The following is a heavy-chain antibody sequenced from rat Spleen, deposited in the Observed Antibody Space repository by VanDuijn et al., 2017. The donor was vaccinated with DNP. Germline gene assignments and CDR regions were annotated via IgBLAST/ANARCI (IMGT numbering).Heavy chain of an antibody. D-gene: IGHD1-12*02. CDR2: ISYDGSDT. CDR1: GFTFSSYW. J-gene: IGHJ2*01. CDR3: AKDSGYDDIYYYFDY. Sequence: EVQLVETGGGLVQPGRSLKLSCVASGFTFSSYWMYWIRQAPTKGLEWVAYISYDGSDTYYRDSVKCRFTISRNIARSSLYLQMDSLRSEDTSTYYWAKDSGYDDIYYYFDYWGQGVMVTVSS. V-gene: IGHV5-58*01.